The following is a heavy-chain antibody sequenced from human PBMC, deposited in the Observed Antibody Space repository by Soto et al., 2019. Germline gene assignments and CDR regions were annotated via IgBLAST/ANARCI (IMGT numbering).Heavy chain of an antibody. Sequence: GSLRICCASCRFTLNTFNMNWDRQAPGKGLEWVSSITNNDYTAYADSVKGRFTISRDNAKKSLYLQMNSLRAEDTAVYYCTLYDALFFGFWSRRALFTVS. CDR2: ITNNDYT. V-gene: IGHV3-21*01. CDR1: RFTLNTFN. J-gene: IGHJ1*01. CDR3: TLYDALFFGF. D-gene: IGHD3-3*01.